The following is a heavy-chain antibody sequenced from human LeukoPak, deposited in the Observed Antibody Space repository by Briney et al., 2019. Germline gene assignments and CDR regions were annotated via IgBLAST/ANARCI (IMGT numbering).Heavy chain of an antibody. CDR1: RFTFSDYY. D-gene: IGHD6-13*01. J-gene: IGHJ4*02. CDR3: ARVAAAGMI. Sequence: GSLRLSCAASRFTFSDYYMSWIRQPPGKGLEWIGEINHSGSTNYNPSLKSRVTISVDTSKNQFSLKLSSVTAADTAVYYCARVAAAGMIWGQGTLVTVSS. CDR2: INHSGST. V-gene: IGHV4-34*01.